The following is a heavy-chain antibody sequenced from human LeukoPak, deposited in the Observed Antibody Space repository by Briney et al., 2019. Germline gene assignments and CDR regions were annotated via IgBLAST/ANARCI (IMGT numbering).Heavy chain of an antibody. Sequence: LRLSCAASGLTVSSSYMSWIRQPPGKGLEWIGSIDYRERTTYNPSLKSRVTISADTSKNQFSLQLSSVTVTDTAVYYCANYVSGTMRDYWGQGTLVTVSS. CDR3: ANYVSGTMRDY. CDR1: GLTVSSSY. CDR2: IDYRERT. D-gene: IGHD3-16*01. J-gene: IGHJ4*02. V-gene: IGHV4-59*05.